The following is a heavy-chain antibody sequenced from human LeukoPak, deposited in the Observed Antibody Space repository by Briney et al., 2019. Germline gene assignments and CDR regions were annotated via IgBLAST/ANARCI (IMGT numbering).Heavy chain of an antibody. J-gene: IGHJ4*02. V-gene: IGHV1-69*13. Sequence: GASVKVSCKGSGGTFSSYAISWVRQAPGQGLEWMGGIIPIFSTANYAQKFQGRVTITADESTSTAYMELSSLRSEDTAVYYCARECTRYYDILTGLGYWGQGTLVTVSS. D-gene: IGHD3-9*01. CDR1: GGTFSSYA. CDR3: ARECTRYYDILTGLGY. CDR2: IIPIFSTA.